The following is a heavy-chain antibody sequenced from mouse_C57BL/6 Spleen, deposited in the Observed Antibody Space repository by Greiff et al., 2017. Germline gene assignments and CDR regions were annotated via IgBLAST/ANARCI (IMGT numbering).Heavy chain of an antibody. Sequence: VQLQQPGAELVMPGASVKLSCKASGYTFTSYWMHWVKQRPGQGLEWIGDIDPSDSYTNYNQKFKGKSTLTVDKSSSTAYMQLSSLTSEDSAVYYCERKRRYDYSNNGYDLDVWGTGTSVTVSS. J-gene: IGHJ4*01. CDR3: ERKRRYDYSNNGYDLDV. D-gene: IGHD2-5*01. CDR1: GYTFTSYW. V-gene: IGHV1-69*01. CDR2: IDPSDSYT.